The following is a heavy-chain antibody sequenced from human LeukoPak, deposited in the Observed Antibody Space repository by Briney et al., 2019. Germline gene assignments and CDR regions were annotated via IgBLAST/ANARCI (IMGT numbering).Heavy chain of an antibody. CDR2: IYHTGST. Sequence: SETLSLTCGVSGYSISRGYYWAWIRQPPGKELEWIGTIYHTGSTYYTPSLGSRVTISVDTSKNEFSLNLNSVTAADTAVYYCARAGWIITSGIDYWGQGALVTVSS. CDR3: ARAGWIITSGIDY. CDR1: GYSISRGYY. J-gene: IGHJ4*02. V-gene: IGHV4-38-2*01. D-gene: IGHD3-10*01.